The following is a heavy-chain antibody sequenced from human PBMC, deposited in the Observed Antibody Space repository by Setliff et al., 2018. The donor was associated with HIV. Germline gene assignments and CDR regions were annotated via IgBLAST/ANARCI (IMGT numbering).Heavy chain of an antibody. V-gene: IGHV1-69*05. CDR3: AREVGTYSGSYAVADGFDI. J-gene: IGHJ3*02. CDR2: IIPIFGTA. Sequence: GASVKVSCKASGGTFSSYAISWVRQAPGQGLEWIGGIIPIFGTANYAQKFQGRVTITTDESTGTTYMELSSLRSEDTAMYYCAREVGTYSGSYAVADGFDIWGQGTMVTVSS. D-gene: IGHD1-26*01. CDR1: GGTFSSYA.